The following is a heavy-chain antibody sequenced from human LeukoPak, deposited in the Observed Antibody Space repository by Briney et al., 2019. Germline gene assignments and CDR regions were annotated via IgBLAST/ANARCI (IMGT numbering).Heavy chain of an antibody. D-gene: IGHD5-24*01. J-gene: IGHJ4*02. Sequence: GGSLRLSCVASGFTFSSSVMSWVRQAPGKGRGWVSTFSVSSGSSYYADSVKGRFTISRDNSKNTVYLQMKSPRAEDTAVYYCAKREARSFEYWGQGSLVTVSS. CDR3: AKREARSFEY. CDR1: GFTFSSSV. V-gene: IGHV3-23*01. CDR2: FSVSSGSS.